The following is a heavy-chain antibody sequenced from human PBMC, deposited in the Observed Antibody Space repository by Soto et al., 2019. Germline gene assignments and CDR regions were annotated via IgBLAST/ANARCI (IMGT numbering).Heavy chain of an antibody. CDR3: AKDRHPDGIWTFDY. V-gene: IGHV3-23*01. J-gene: IGHJ4*02. Sequence: WGSLRLSCAASGFTFSSYAMSWVRQAPGKGLEWVSAISGSGGSTYYADSVKGRFTISRDNSKNTLYLQMNSLRAEDTAVYYCAKDRHPDGIWTFDYWGQGAPVTVSS. CDR1: GFTFSSYA. CDR2: ISGSGGST. D-gene: IGHD3-3*01.